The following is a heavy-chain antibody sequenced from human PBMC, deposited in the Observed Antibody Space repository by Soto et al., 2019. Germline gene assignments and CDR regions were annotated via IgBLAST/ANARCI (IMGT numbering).Heavy chain of an antibody. D-gene: IGHD1-20*01. Sequence: PSETLSLTCVLSGGSFRHSLWGWVRQSPWQGLEWIGEINESGVANYLSSLKSRVSISIDTSRNQFSLKLNSVTTADAAVYYCARASRITGHDDNYFALDVWGNGTSVPVYS. V-gene: IGHV4-34*01. CDR1: GGSFRHSL. CDR2: INESGVA. CDR3: ARASRITGHDDNYFALDV. J-gene: IGHJ6*04.